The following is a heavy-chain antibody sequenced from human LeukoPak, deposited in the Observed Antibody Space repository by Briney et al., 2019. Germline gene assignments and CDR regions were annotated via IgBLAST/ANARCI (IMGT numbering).Heavy chain of an antibody. Sequence: PGGSLRLSCAASGFTFSNYEMNWVRQAPGKGLEWVSYIITSGTTIYYADSVKGRFTISRDNAKNSLYLQMNSLRAADTAVYYCARQRYQRDGFDIWGQGTMVTVSS. D-gene: IGHD2-2*01. J-gene: IGHJ3*02. CDR2: IITSGTTI. V-gene: IGHV3-48*03. CDR3: ARQRYQRDGFDI. CDR1: GFTFSNYE.